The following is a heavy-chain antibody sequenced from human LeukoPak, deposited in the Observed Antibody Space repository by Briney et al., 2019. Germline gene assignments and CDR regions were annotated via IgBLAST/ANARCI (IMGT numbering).Heavy chain of an antibody. J-gene: IGHJ4*02. CDR3: ARGPLWEGYFDY. D-gene: IGHD3-10*01. CDR1: GFTFSSYW. CDR2: ISSSSSYI. V-gene: IGHV3-21*01. Sequence: GGSLRLSCAASGFTFSSYWMNWARQAPGKGLEWVSSISSSSSYIYYADSVKGRFTISRDNAKNSLYLQMNSLRAEDTAVYYCARGPLWEGYFDYWGQGTLVTVSS.